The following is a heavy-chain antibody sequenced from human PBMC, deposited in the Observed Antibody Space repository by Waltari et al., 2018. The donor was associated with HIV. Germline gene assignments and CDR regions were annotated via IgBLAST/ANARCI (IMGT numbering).Heavy chain of an antibody. V-gene: IGHV4-34*01. CDR3: ARGVRDYDSSGYYFDY. Sequence: QVQLQQWGAGLLKPSETLSLTCAVYGGSFSGYYWSWIRQPPGKGLEWIGEINHSGSTNYNPSLKSRVTISVDTSKNQFSLKLSSVTAADTAVYYCARGVRDYDSSGYYFDYWGQGTLVTVSS. J-gene: IGHJ4*02. CDR1: GGSFSGYY. CDR2: INHSGST. D-gene: IGHD3-22*01.